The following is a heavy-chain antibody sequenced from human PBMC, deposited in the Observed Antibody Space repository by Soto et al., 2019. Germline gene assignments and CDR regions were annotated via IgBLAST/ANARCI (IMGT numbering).Heavy chain of an antibody. Sequence: ASVKVSCKASGYTFTSYYMHWVRQAPGQGLEWMGIINPSGGSTSYAQKFQGRVTMTRDTSTSTAYMELSSLRSEDTAVYYGARLRGGYDSTREDAFDIWGQGTMVTVSS. CDR1: GYTFTSYY. CDR2: INPSGGST. CDR3: ARLRGGYDSTREDAFDI. J-gene: IGHJ3*02. D-gene: IGHD5-12*01. V-gene: IGHV1-46*01.